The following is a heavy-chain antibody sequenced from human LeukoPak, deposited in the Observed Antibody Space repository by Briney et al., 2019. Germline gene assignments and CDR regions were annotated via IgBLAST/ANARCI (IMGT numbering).Heavy chain of an antibody. CDR3: ARDRSRPASAFDI. Sequence: SETLSLTCAVSGGSNSRSSYYWGCIRQPPGKGLEWIGYIYYSGSTNYNPSLKSRVTISVDTSKNQFSLKLSSVTAADTAVYYYARDRSRPASAFDIWGQGTMVTVSS. CDR2: IYYSGST. V-gene: IGHV4-61*01. CDR1: GGSNSRSSYY. D-gene: IGHD2-2*01. J-gene: IGHJ3*02.